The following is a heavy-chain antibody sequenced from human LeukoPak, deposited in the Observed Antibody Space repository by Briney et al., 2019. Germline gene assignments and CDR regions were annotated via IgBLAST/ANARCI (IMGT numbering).Heavy chain of an antibody. D-gene: IGHD3-3*01. CDR2: IYTSGST. Sequence: SQTLSLTSTVSGGSISSGSYYWSWIRQPAGKRLEWIGRIYTSGSTNYNPSLKSRVTISVDTSKNQFSLKLSSVTAADTAVYYCARRKGYDFWSGLSAEFDYWGQGTLVTVSS. J-gene: IGHJ4*02. CDR3: ARRKGYDFWSGLSAEFDY. V-gene: IGHV4-61*02. CDR1: GGSISSGSYY.